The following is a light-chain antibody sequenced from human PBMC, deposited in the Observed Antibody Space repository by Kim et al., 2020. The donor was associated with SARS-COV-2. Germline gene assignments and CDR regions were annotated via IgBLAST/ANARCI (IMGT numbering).Light chain of an antibody. CDR1: QSISSY. V-gene: IGKV1-39*01. CDR2: AAS. CDR3: QQSYSTPLT. J-gene: IGKJ4*01. Sequence: ASVGDRVTITCRASQSISSYLYWYQQKPAKAPKLLIYAASSLQSGVPSRFSGSGSGTDFTLTISSLQPEDFATYYCQQSYSTPLTFGGGTKVEIK.